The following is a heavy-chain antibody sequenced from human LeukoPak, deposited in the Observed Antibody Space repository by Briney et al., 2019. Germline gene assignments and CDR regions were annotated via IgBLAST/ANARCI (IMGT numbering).Heavy chain of an antibody. V-gene: IGHV1-3*01. Sequence: GASVKVSCKASGYTFTTYAMHWVRQAPGQRLEWMGWINAGNGNTKYSQRFLGRVAITRDTSASTAYMELSSLRSEGTAVYYCARDSLYSYGYDRSTWFNYWGQGTLVTVSS. D-gene: IGHD5-18*01. J-gene: IGHJ4*02. CDR2: INAGNGNT. CDR1: GYTFTTYA. CDR3: ARDSLYSYGYDRSTWFNY.